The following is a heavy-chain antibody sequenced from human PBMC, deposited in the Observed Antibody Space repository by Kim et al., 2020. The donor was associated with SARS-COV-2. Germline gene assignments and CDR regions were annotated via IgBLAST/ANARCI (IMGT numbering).Heavy chain of an antibody. J-gene: IGHJ4*03. CDR2: ISGSGGST. V-gene: IGHV3-23*01. D-gene: IGHD3-22*01. CDR3: AKDLGTTSGTVDPGLDSYSYDSSGYPAQAYDFDY. CDR1: GFTFSSYA. Sequence: GGSLRLSCAASGFTFSSYAMSWVRQAPGKGLEWVSAISGSGGSTYYADSVKGRFTISRANSKKTPYLQMNSLRAEDTAVYYCAKDLGTTSGTVDPGLDSYSYDSSGYPAQAYDFDYWGQGTLVTVSS.